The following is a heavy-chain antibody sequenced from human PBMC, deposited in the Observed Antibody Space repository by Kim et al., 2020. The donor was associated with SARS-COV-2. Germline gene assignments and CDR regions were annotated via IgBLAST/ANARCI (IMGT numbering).Heavy chain of an antibody. CDR3: ATDHRLLWSRGENY. J-gene: IGHJ4*02. V-gene: IGHV1-24*01. D-gene: IGHD3-10*01. Sequence: AQKFQGRVTMTEDTSTDTAYMELSSLRSEDTAVYYCATDHRLLWSRGENYWGQGTLVTVSS.